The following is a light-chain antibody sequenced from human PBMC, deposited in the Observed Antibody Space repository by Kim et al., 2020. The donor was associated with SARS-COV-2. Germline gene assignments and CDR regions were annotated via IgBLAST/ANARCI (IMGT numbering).Light chain of an antibody. CDR2: QDS. Sequence: SYELTQPPSVSVSPGQTASITCSGDKLGEKYACWYQQKPGQSPVLVIYQDSKRTSGIPERFSGSNSGNKATLTISGTQAMDEADYNCQAWDSSTVVFGGG. J-gene: IGLJ2*01. CDR3: QAWDSSTVV. V-gene: IGLV3-1*01. CDR1: KLGEKY.